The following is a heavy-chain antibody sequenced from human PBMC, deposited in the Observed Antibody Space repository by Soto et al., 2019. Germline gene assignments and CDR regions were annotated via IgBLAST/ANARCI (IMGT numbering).Heavy chain of an antibody. CDR3: TQGNYYGSGTSNN. V-gene: IGHV3-30*18. CDR2: TSYDGSTK. J-gene: IGHJ4*02. CDR1: GFTFESYG. D-gene: IGHD3-10*01. Sequence: QVPLVESGGGVVPPGGSLSLSCAASGFTFESYGMHWVRQAPGTGLEWVAVTSYDGSTKYYAASVEGRFTISRDNFGNTVFLEMNNLRPEDTAVYDCTQGNYYGSGTSNNWGQGTLVIVAS.